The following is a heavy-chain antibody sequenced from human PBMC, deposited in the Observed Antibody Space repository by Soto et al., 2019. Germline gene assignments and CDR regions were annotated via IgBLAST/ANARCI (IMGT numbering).Heavy chain of an antibody. CDR3: ARSGYSYGPFDY. CDR2: IYSGGST. V-gene: IGHV3-53*01. D-gene: IGHD5-18*01. Sequence: GGSLRLSCAASGFTVISTYMSWVRQAPGKGLEWVSVIYSGGSTYYADSVKGRFTISRDNSKNTLYLQMNSLRAEDTAVYYCARSGYSYGPFDYWGQGTLVTGSS. CDR1: GFTVISTY. J-gene: IGHJ4*02.